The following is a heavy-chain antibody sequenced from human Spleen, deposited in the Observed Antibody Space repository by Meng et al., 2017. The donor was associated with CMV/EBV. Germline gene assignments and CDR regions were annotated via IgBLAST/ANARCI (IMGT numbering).Heavy chain of an antibody. CDR3: ARPYSSGWTDFQH. Sequence: GESLKISCKGSGYSFTSYWIGWVRQMPGKGLEWMGIIYPGDSDTRYSPSFQGQVTIPADKSISTAYLQWSSLKASDTAMYYCARPYSSGWTDFQHWGQGTLVTVSS. D-gene: IGHD6-19*01. V-gene: IGHV5-51*01. J-gene: IGHJ1*01. CDR2: IYPGDSDT. CDR1: GYSFTSYW.